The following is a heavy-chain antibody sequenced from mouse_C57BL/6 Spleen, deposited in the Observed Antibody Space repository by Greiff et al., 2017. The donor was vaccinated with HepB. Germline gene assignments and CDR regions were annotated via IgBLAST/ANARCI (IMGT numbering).Heavy chain of an antibody. CDR2: IDPSDSYT. CDR1: GYTFTSYW. D-gene: IGHD1-1*01. V-gene: IGHV1-69*01. Sequence: QVQLKQPGAELVMPGASVKLSCKASGYTFTSYWMHWVKQRPGQGLEWIGEIDPSDSYTNYNQKFKGKSTLTVDKSSSTAYMQLSSLTSEDSAVYYCARTTTVVEGCYWYFDVWGTGTTVTVSS. CDR3: ARTTTVVEGCYWYFDV. J-gene: IGHJ1*03.